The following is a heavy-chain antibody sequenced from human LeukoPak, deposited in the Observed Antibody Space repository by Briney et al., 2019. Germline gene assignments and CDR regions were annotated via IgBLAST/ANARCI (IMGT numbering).Heavy chain of an antibody. CDR1: GITLSNYG. CDR2: ISGSGGNT. J-gene: IGHJ4*02. V-gene: IGHV3-23*01. Sequence: GGSLRLSCAVSGITLSNYGMSWVRQAPGKGLQWVAGISGSGGNTNYADSVKGRYTISRDNRKNTLYLQMNSLRAEDTAVYFCAKRGVVIRVILVGFHKEAYYFDSWGQGALVTVSS. D-gene: IGHD3-22*01. CDR3: AKRGVVIRVILVGFHKEAYYFDS.